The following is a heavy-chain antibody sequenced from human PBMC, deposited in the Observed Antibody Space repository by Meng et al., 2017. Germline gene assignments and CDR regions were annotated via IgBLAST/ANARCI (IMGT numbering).Heavy chain of an antibody. CDR3: ATDDHGDDFDY. CDR2: VSPNGAT. CDR1: GGSVSTNNW. J-gene: IGHJ4*02. D-gene: IGHD4-17*01. V-gene: IGHV4-4*02. Sequence: LQQESGPGLVQPSGTLSLTCAVSGGSVSTNNWWGWVRQPPGKGLEWIGEVSPNGATNYNPSLKSRVTISVDKSNNHLSLGLTSVTAADTAVYYCATDDHGDDFDYWGQGILVTVSS.